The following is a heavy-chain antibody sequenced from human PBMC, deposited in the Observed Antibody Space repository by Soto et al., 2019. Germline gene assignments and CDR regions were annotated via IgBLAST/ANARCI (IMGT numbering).Heavy chain of an antibody. CDR3: TTDSPVYDFWSAFSFAS. CDR2: VKSKTDGGTA. D-gene: IGHD3-3*01. Sequence: EVQLVESGGGLVKPGGSLRLSCAASGFTFSNVWMSWVRQAPGKGLEWVGRVKSKTDGGTADYTAPVKGRFIISRDDSKNTQYQQMNSLKTEDTAVYYCTTDSPVYDFWSAFSFASWGQGTLVTVSS. CDR1: GFTFSNVW. V-gene: IGHV3-15*01. J-gene: IGHJ5*02.